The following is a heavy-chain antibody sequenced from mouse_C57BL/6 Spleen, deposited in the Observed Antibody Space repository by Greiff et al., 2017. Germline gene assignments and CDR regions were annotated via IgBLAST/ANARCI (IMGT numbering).Heavy chain of an antibody. V-gene: IGHV2-9-1*01. CDR3: ARNALLRTYYIDY. Sequence: VQLQESGPGLVAPSQSLSITCTVSGFSLTSYAISWVRQPPGKGLEWLGEIWTGGGTHDNSALKSRLSIGKDNSKSKVVLKMSSLQADDTARYYCARNALLRTYYIDYWGQGTTLTGSS. J-gene: IGHJ2*01. CDR2: IWTGGGT. CDR1: GFSLTSYA. D-gene: IGHD1-2*01.